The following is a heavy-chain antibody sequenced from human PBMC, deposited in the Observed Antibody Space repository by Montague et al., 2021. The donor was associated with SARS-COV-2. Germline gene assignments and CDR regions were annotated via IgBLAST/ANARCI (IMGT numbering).Heavy chain of an antibody. D-gene: IGHD7-27*01. CDR2: IKPDGSDK. V-gene: IGHV3-7*05. CDR3: ARDPNWGAH. J-gene: IGHJ4*02. Sequence: SLRLSCAASGFRFSTFWMTLFRQAPGKGLEWVASIKPDGSDKYYVESVKGRFTISRDNARNSLYLQLNNLRAEDTAVYYCARDPNWGAHWGQGNLVTVSS. CDR1: GFRFSTFW.